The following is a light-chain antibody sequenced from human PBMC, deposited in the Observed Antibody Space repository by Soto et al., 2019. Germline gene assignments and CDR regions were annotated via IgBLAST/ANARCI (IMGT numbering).Light chain of an antibody. J-gene: IGKJ5*01. CDR1: QVVSNY. V-gene: IGKV1-9*01. Sequence: DIQLTQSPSFLSASVGDRVTITCPASQVVSNYLAWYQQRPGKAPNLLIYAASTLLSGVPSRFSGSGSGTEFTLTISSLQPEDFATYYCQQLNSYPPTFGQGTRLEIE. CDR2: AAS. CDR3: QQLNSYPPT.